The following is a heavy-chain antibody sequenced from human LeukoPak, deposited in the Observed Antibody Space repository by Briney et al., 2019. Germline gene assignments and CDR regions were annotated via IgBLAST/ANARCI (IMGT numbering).Heavy chain of an antibody. CDR1: GYTFTGYY. J-gene: IGHJ6*03. V-gene: IGHV1-2*02. Sequence: GASVKVSCKASGYTFTGYYMHWVRQAPGQGLEWMGWINPNSGGTNYAQKFQGRVTMTRDTSISTAYMELSRLRSDDTAVYYCARTNAPYYYYYMDVWGKGTTVTVSS. CDR2: INPNSGGT. CDR3: ARTNAPYYYYYMDV.